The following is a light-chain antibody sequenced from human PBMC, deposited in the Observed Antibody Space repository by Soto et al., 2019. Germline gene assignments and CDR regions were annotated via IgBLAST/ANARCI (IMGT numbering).Light chain of an antibody. CDR2: GAS. V-gene: IGKV3-15*01. CDR3: QQYDKWPPYT. J-gene: IGKJ2*01. Sequence: EVVMTQSPATLSVSPGERATLSCRASQSVGSELAWYQQKPGQAPRLLIYGASTRSTGISARFSGSGSGTDFTLTISSLQSEDFAVYYCQQYDKWPPYTFGQGTKLEIK. CDR1: QSVGSE.